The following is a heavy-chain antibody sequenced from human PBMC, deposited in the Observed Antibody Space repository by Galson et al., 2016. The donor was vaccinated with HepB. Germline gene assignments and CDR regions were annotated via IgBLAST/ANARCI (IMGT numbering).Heavy chain of an antibody. Sequence: SVKVSCKVSGYTLSELSMHWVRQAPGKGLEWMGGFDPEDGETIYAQKFQGRVTMTEDTSTDTAYIELSSLRSGDTAVYYCAGDRGAFSRLDVWGKGTTVTVSS. J-gene: IGHJ6*04. V-gene: IGHV1-24*01. CDR3: AGDRGAFSRLDV. CDR1: GYTLSELS. CDR2: FDPEDGET. D-gene: IGHD3-10*01.